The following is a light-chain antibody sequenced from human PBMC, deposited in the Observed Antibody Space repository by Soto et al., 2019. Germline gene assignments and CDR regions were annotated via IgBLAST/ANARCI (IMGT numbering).Light chain of an antibody. V-gene: IGKV3-20*01. Sequence: EIVLTQSPGTLSLSPGDRATLSCRASQSVSSNYLAWYQQKPGRAPRLLIYGASSRATGIPDKFSGRGSGTDFTLTISRMEPEDFAVYFCQQYGTSPYTFGQEAKLEI. CDR1: QSVSSNY. CDR3: QQYGTSPYT. J-gene: IGKJ2*01. CDR2: GAS.